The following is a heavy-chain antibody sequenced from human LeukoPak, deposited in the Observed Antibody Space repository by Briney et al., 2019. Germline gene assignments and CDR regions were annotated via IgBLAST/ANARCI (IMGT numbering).Heavy chain of an antibody. J-gene: IGHJ6*03. D-gene: IGHD6-6*01. CDR3: ARIRRIAARWPTHYMDV. Sequence: GESLKISCKGSGYSFTNYWIGWVRQMPGKGLEWMGIIYPGDSDTRYSPSFQGQVTISVDKSISTAYLQWSSLKASDTAMYYCARIRRIAARWPTHYMDVWGKGTTVTVFS. V-gene: IGHV5-51*01. CDR1: GYSFTNYW. CDR2: IYPGDSDT.